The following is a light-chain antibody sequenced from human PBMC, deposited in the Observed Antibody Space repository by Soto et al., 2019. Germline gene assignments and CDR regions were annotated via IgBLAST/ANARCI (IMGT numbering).Light chain of an antibody. CDR1: QSVGSS. J-gene: IGKJ1*01. V-gene: IGKV3-11*01. CDR2: DAS. CDR3: QQRSNWPRT. Sequence: EIVLTQSPATLSLSPGERGSLSCRASQSVGSSLAWYQQKPGQAPRLLIYDASNSATGIPARFSGSGSGTDFTLTISSLEPEDFAVYYCQQRSNWPRTFGQGTKVEIK.